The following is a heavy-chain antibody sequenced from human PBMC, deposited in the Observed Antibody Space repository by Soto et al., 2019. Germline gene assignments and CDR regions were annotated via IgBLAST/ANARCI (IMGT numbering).Heavy chain of an antibody. Sequence: PSETLSLTCVVSGGSLSSYYWSWIRQPPGKGLEWIGYIYYSGSTNYNPSLKSRVTISVDTSKNQFSLKLSSVTAEDTAVYYCARGGSSADYGGTLYFQHWGQGTLVTVSS. CDR1: GGSLSSYY. D-gene: IGHD4-17*01. J-gene: IGHJ1*01. CDR2: IYYSGST. V-gene: IGHV4-59*01. CDR3: ARGGSSADYGGTLYFQH.